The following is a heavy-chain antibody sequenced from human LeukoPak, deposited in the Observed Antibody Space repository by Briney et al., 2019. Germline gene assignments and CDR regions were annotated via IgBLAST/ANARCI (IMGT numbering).Heavy chain of an antibody. CDR2: ISSSRSYI. Sequence: GGSLRLSCAASGFTFSSYSMNWVRQAPGKGLEWVSSISSSRSYIYYADSVKGRFTISRDNAKNSLYLQMNSLRAEDTAVYYCARDGHDYGGKRDYWGQGTLVTVSS. J-gene: IGHJ4*02. V-gene: IGHV3-21*01. D-gene: IGHD4-23*01. CDR1: GFTFSSYS. CDR3: ARDGHDYGGKRDY.